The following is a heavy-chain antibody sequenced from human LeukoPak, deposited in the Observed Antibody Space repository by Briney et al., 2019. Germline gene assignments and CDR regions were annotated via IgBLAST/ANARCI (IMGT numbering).Heavy chain of an antibody. D-gene: IGHD3-22*01. J-gene: IGHJ3*02. CDR3: ARDKGYYYDSSGYYAKDDAFDI. CDR2: IYYSGST. V-gene: IGHV4-31*03. CDR1: GGSIRRGGYY. Sequence: PSQTLSLTCTVSGGSIRRGGYYWSWIRQHPGKGLEWIGYIYYSGSTYYNPSLKSRVTISVDTSKNQFSLKLSSVTAADTAVYYCARDKGYYYDSSGYYAKDDAFDIWGQGTMVTVSS.